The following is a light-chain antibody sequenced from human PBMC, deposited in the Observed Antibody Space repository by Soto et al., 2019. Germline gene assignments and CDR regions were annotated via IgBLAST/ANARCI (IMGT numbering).Light chain of an antibody. V-gene: IGLV2-8*01. Sequence: QSVLTQPPSASGSPGQSVAISCTGTSSDVGGYNYVSWYQQHPGKAPKLMIYEVNKRPSGVPDRFSGSKSGNTASLTVSGLQAEDVADYYCSSYAGSSNVFGTGTKVTLL. CDR2: EVN. CDR3: SSYAGSSNV. J-gene: IGLJ1*01. CDR1: SSDVGGYNY.